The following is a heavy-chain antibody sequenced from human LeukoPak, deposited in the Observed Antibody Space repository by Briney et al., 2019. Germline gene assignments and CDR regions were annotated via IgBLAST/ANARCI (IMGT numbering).Heavy chain of an antibody. Sequence: PGGSLRLSCAASGFTFSSYWMHWIRQAPGKGLVWVSRVNIDGSSATYADSVKGRFTISRDNARNTLSLLMSSLRADDTAVYYCARDHLYTSSVDFWGQGTLVIVSS. CDR1: GFTFSSYW. D-gene: IGHD6-13*01. CDR3: ARDHLYTSSVDF. CDR2: VNIDGSSA. V-gene: IGHV3-74*01. J-gene: IGHJ4*02.